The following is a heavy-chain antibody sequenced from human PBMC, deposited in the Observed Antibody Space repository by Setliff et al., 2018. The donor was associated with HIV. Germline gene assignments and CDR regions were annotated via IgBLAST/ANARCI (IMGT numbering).Heavy chain of an antibody. J-gene: IGHJ4*02. Sequence: PSETLSLTCVVSGVSISNSNWWTWVRQPPGKRLEWIGEVSHSGTTNYNPSLKSRVTMSVDKSKNQFSLKLSSVTAADTAVYYCARDQRLSYWGQGTLVTVSS. CDR1: GVSISNSNW. CDR2: VSHSGTT. CDR3: ARDQRLSY. V-gene: IGHV4-4*02.